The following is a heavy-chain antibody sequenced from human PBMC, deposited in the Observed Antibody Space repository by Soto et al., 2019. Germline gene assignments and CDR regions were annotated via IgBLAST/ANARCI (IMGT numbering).Heavy chain of an antibody. CDR1: GGSTSSSSYS. J-gene: IGHJ6*02. V-gene: IGHV4-39*01. Sequence: PSETLSLTCTVSGGSTSSSSYSWGWIRQPPGKGPEWIGTFYYSGSTYYNPSLKSRVTISVDTTKNQFFLKLNSVTAADTAVYYCARLQGYCIDTRCSGHYGMDVWGQGTTVTVSS. CDR2: FYYSGST. D-gene: IGHD2-2*01. CDR3: ARLQGYCIDTRCSGHYGMDV.